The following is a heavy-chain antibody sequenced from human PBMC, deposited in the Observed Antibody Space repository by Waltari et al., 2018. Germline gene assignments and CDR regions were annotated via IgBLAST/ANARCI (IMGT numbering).Heavy chain of an antibody. CDR1: GGSISSSSYY. D-gene: IGHD3-3*01. J-gene: IGHJ5*02. CDR2: IYYSGST. Sequence: QLQLQESGPGLVKPSETLSLTCTVSGGSISSSSYYWGWIRQPPGKGLEWIGSIYYSGSTYYNPSLKSRVTIAVDTSKNQFSLKLSSVTAADTAVYYCAPCPPGFWSGSACSWFDPWGQGTLVTVSS. CDR3: APCPPGFWSGSACSWFDP. V-gene: IGHV4-39*07.